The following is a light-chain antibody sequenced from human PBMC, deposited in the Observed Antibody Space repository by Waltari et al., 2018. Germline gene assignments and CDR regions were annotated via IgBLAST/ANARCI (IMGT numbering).Light chain of an antibody. V-gene: IGKV1-5*03. J-gene: IGKJ2*01. CDR3: QQYNSDQYT. CDR1: QSINTW. CDR2: KAS. Sequence: DIQMTQSPSTLSASIGDRVTITCRASQSINTWLAWYQHRPGKDPKLLIQKASFLQSGGPSRFSGSESGTEFTLTINSLQPDDLATYHCQQYNSDQYTFGQGTKLEI.